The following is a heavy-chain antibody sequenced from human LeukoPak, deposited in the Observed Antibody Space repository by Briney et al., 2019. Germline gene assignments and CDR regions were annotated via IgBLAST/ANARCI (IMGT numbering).Heavy chain of an antibody. CDR1: GYTFTSYD. Sequence: ASVKVSCKASGYTFTSYDINWVRQATGQGPEWMGWMNPNSGNTGYAQKFQGRVTMTRNTSISTAYMELSSLRSEDTAVYYCARWSSSSIGGFDYWGQGTLVTVSS. V-gene: IGHV1-8*01. CDR2: MNPNSGNT. J-gene: IGHJ4*02. D-gene: IGHD6-6*01. CDR3: ARWSSSSIGGFDY.